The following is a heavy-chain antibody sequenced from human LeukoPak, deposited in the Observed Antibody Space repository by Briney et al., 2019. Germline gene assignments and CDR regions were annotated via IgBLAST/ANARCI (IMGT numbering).Heavy chain of an antibody. D-gene: IGHD3-10*01. CDR1: GYTFTGYY. J-gene: IGHJ4*02. V-gene: IGHV1-8*02. Sequence: ASVKVSCKASGYTFTGYYLHWVRQATGQGLEWMGWMNPNSGNTGYAQKFQGRVTMTRNTSISTAYMELSSLRSEDTAVYYCARAHDTMVRGVSGYWGQGTLVTVSS. CDR2: MNPNSGNT. CDR3: ARAHDTMVRGVSGY.